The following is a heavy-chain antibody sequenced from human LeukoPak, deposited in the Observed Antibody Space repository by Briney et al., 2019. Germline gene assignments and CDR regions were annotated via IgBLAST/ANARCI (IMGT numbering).Heavy chain of an antibody. Sequence: SVKVSCKASGGTFSSYAISWVRQARGQGLEWMGRIIPIFGTANYAQKFQGRVTITTDESTSTAYMELSSLRSEDTAVYYCARGSVSSGWYPFWGQGTLVTVSS. CDR3: ARGSVSSGWYPF. V-gene: IGHV1-69*05. D-gene: IGHD6-19*01. CDR2: IIPIFGTA. J-gene: IGHJ4*02. CDR1: GGTFSSYA.